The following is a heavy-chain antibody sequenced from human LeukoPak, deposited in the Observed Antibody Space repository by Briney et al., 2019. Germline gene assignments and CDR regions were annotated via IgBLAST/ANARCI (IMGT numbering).Heavy chain of an antibody. CDR2: ISSDGSST. CDR1: GFTFSSYW. V-gene: IGHV3-74*01. J-gene: IGHJ4*02. CDR3: ATDRSSIAVRPH. D-gene: IGHD6-6*01. Sequence: GGSLRLSCAASGFTFSSYWMHWVRQAPGKGLVWVSRISSDGSSTYYADSVKGRFTISRDNAKNTLYLQMNSLRAEDTAVYYCATDRSSIAVRPHWGQGTLVTVSS.